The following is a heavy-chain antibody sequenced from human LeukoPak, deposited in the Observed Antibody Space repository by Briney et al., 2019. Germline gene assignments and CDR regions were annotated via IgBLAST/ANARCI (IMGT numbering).Heavy chain of an antibody. CDR2: VYNSGVT. D-gene: IGHD5-18*01. Sequence: PSETLSLTCTVSGGSISSSSSYWGWIRQPPGKGLERIGIVYNSGVTYSNPSLRSRVTISVDTSKNQFSLKLSSVTAADTAVYYCARLGGYTTNYFDYWGQGALVTVSS. CDR1: GGSISSSSSY. V-gene: IGHV4-39*01. CDR3: ARLGGYTTNYFDY. J-gene: IGHJ4*02.